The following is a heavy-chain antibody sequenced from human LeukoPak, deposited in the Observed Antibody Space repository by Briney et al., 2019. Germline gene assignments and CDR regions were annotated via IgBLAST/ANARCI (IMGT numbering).Heavy chain of an antibody. V-gene: IGHV4-59*01. Sequence: SETLSLTCTVSGASISSYYWSWIRQPPGKGLEWIGDIYYSGSIKYNPSLESRVTMSVDTSRNQFSLKLSSVTAADTAIYYCARENPSGYYNRPIDYWGQGTLVTVSS. J-gene: IGHJ4*02. CDR2: IYYSGSI. CDR1: GASISSYY. D-gene: IGHD3-22*01. CDR3: ARENPSGYYNRPIDY.